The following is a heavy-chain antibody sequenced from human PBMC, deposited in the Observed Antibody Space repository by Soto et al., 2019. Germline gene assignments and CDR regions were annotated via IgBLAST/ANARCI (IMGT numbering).Heavy chain of an antibody. J-gene: IGHJ5*02. CDR3: ARKPHGAAAHMGNWFDP. D-gene: IGHD6-13*01. Sequence: SETLSLTCAVYGGSFSGYYWSWIRQPPGKGLEWIGEINHSGSTNYNPSLKSRVTISVDTSKNQFSLKLSSVTAADTAVYYCARKPHGAAAHMGNWFDPWGQGTLVTVSS. CDR1: GGSFSGYY. V-gene: IGHV4-34*01. CDR2: INHSGST.